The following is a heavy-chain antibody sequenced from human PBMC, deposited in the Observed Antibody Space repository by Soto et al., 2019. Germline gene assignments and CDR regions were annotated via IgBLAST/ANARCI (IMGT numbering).Heavy chain of an antibody. D-gene: IGHD1-26*01. CDR2: ISWDGGSR. Sequence: EVQLVESGGVVVQPGGSLRLSCAASGFTFDDYTMHWVRQAPGKGLEWVSLISWDGGSRYYADSVQGRFTISRDNSKNSLYLQMNSLGTEDTALYYCGVGATSGYFSFFQHWGQGTLVTVSS. V-gene: IGHV3-43*01. J-gene: IGHJ1*01. CDR1: GFTFDDYT. CDR3: GVGATSGYFSFFQH.